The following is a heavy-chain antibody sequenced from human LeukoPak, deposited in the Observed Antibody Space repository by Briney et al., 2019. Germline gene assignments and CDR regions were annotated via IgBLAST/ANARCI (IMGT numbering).Heavy chain of an antibody. CDR3: ARDFRDRVGATTVWFDP. D-gene: IGHD1-26*01. Sequence: GGSLRLSCAASGFTFSSCSMNWVRQAPGKGLEWVSSISSSSSYIYYADSVKGRFTISRDNAKNSLYLQMNSLRAEDTAVYYCARDFRDRVGATTVWFDPWGQGTLVTVSS. J-gene: IGHJ5*02. V-gene: IGHV3-21*01. CDR2: ISSSSSYI. CDR1: GFTFSSCS.